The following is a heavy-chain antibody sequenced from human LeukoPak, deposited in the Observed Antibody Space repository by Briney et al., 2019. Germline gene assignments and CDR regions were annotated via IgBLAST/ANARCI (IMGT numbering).Heavy chain of an antibody. J-gene: IGHJ3*02. CDR3: ARDQRNYDILTGYYQTDAFDI. V-gene: IGHV4-4*02. CDR1: GGSISSSNW. CDR2: IYHSGST. D-gene: IGHD3-9*01. Sequence: PSGTPSLTCAVSGGSISSSNWWSWVRQPPGKGLEWIGEIYHSGSTNYNPSLKSRVTISVDKSKNQFSLKLSSVTAADTAVYYCARDQRNYDILTGYYQTDAFDIWGQGTMVTVSS.